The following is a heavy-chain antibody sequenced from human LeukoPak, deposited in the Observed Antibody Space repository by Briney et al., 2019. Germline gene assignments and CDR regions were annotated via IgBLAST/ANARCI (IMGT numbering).Heavy chain of an antibody. J-gene: IGHJ6*03. Sequence: PGGSLRLSCTVSGFTVSINSMSWVRQAPGKGLEWVSFIYSDNTHYSDSVKGRFTISRDNSKNTLYLQMNSLRAEDTAVYYCAKGRGWEASYYYYYMDVWGKGTTVTISS. D-gene: IGHD1-26*01. CDR1: GFTVSINS. CDR2: IYSDNT. V-gene: IGHV3-53*01. CDR3: AKGRGWEASYYYYYMDV.